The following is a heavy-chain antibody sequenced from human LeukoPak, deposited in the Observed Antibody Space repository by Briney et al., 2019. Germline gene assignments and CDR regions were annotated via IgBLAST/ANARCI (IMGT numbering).Heavy chain of an antibody. V-gene: IGHV4-59*01. D-gene: IGHD3-22*01. CDR1: GGSISSYY. Sequence: PSETLSLTCTVSGGSISSYYWSWIRQPPGKGLEWIGYIYYSGSTNYNPSLKSRVTISVDTSKNQFSLKLSSVTAADTAVYYCARAPDYYGSSGYPSTAFDIWGQGTMVTVSS. J-gene: IGHJ3*02. CDR2: IYYSGST. CDR3: ARAPDYYGSSGYPSTAFDI.